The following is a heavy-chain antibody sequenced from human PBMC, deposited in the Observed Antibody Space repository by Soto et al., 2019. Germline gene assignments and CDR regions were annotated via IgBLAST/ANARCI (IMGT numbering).Heavy chain of an antibody. J-gene: IGHJ4*02. CDR3: AGRPEIHPR. Sequence: QVHLQESGPGLVKPSETLSLTCAISGGSTSSSDWWTWVRQPPGEGLEWSGEIHRDGVTNYHSPLKSRLTTSLDQSRNQFSLSLTSVTAADAAVYFCAGRPEIHPRWGQGILVPVSS. D-gene: IGHD1-26*01. CDR2: IHRDGVT. V-gene: IGHV4-4*02. CDR1: GGSTSSSDW.